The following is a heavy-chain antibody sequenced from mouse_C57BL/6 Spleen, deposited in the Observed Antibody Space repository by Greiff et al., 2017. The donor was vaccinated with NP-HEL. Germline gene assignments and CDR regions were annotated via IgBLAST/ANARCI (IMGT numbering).Heavy chain of an antibody. V-gene: IGHV1-26*01. Sequence: EVQLQQSGPELVKPGASVKISCKASGYTFTDYYMNWVKQSHGKSLEWIGDINPNNGGTSYNQKFKGKATLTVDKSSSTAYMELRSLTSEDSAVYYCARVTDFFAYWGQGTLVTVSA. D-gene: IGHD2-13*01. CDR1: GYTFTDYY. CDR3: ARVTDFFAY. CDR2: INPNNGGT. J-gene: IGHJ3*01.